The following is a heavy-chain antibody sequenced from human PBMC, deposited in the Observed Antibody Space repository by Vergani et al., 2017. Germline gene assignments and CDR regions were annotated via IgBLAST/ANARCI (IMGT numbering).Heavy chain of an antibody. CDR3: ARDAASLGVNYIFDI. D-gene: IGHD3-10*01. J-gene: IGHJ3*02. CDR2: IWHDGSNT. Sequence: QVKLVESGGGVVQPGTSLRLSCAASGFTFSYYIMHWVRQAPGKGLEWVADIWHDGSNTKYGDSVKGRFTVARENAKNTLYLQINSVRAEDTDVYYCARDAASLGVNYIFDIWGPGTMVIVSS. CDR1: GFTFSYYI. V-gene: IGHV3-33*01.